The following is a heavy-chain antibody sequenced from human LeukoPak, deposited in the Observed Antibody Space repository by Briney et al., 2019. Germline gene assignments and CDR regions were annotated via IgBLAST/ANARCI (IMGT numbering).Heavy chain of an antibody. CDR2: IKQDGSEK. CDR3: ARTTVTTADAFDI. D-gene: IGHD4-17*01. CDR1: GFTFSSYS. Sequence: GGSLRLSCAASGFTFSSYSMNWVRQAPGKGLDWVANIKQDGSEKYYVDSVRGRFTISRDNVKNSMYLQMNSLRAEDTAVYYCARTTVTTADAFDIWGQGTMVTVSS. V-gene: IGHV3-7*01. J-gene: IGHJ3*02.